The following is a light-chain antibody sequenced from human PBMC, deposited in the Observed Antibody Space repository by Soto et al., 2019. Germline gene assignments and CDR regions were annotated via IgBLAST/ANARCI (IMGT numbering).Light chain of an antibody. J-gene: IGKJ4*01. CDR2: EES. CDR3: QQVKSYPRT. Sequence: DIQMTQSAANPSASVCDRVTSTCRASQAITNKLAWYQQKPGNAPRLLIYEESTLHSGVPSRFSGRKVGTQFILTIDSLQPEDFATYYCQQVKSYPRTFGRGTKVDIK. CDR1: QAITNK. V-gene: IGKV1-9*01.